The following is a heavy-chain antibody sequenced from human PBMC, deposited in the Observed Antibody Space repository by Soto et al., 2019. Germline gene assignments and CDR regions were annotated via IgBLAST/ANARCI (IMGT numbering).Heavy chain of an antibody. V-gene: IGHV1-69*06. Sequence: QVQLVQSGAEVKKPGSSVKVSCKASGGTFSSYAIRWVRQAPGQGLEWMGGIIPIFGTANYEQKFQGRVTITADKSTSTAYMELSSLRYEDTAVYYCARKGDYYDSSGHPIWYFDLWGRGTLVTVSS. CDR1: GGTFSSYA. CDR2: IIPIFGTA. J-gene: IGHJ2*01. D-gene: IGHD3-22*01. CDR3: ARKGDYYDSSGHPIWYFDL.